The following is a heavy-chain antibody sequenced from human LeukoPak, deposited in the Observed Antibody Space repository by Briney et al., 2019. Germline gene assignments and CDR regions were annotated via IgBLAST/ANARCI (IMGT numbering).Heavy chain of an antibody. J-gene: IGHJ3*02. CDR2: ISYSGST. Sequence: SETLSLTCTVSGGSVSSGSYYWTWIRQPPGKGLEWSGYISYSGSTNFNPSLKSRVTISVDTSKNQFSLNLSSVTAADTAVYYCARRGTGGRSFDIWGQGTMVTVSS. V-gene: IGHV4-61*01. D-gene: IGHD2-8*02. CDR1: GGSVSSGSYY. CDR3: ARRGTGGRSFDI.